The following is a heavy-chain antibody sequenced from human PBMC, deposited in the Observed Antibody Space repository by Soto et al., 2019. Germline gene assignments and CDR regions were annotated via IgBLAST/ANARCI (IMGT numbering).Heavy chain of an antibody. Sequence: SETLALTFAVYGGSFSGYYWSWIRQPPGKWLEWIGEINHSGSTNYNPSLKSRVTISVDTSKTQFSLKLSSVTAADTAVYYCARGCRDGYNYYYYYGMDVWGQGTTVTVSS. CDR2: INHSGST. D-gene: IGHD5-12*01. V-gene: IGHV4-34*01. CDR1: GGSFSGYY. J-gene: IGHJ6*02. CDR3: ARGCRDGYNYYYYYGMDV.